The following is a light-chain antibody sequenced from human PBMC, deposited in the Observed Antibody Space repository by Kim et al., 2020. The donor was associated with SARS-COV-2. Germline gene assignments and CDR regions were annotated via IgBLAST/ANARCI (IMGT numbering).Light chain of an antibody. CDR1: SSDVGGYNY. J-gene: IGLJ1*01. V-gene: IGLV2-14*01. CDR3: SSYTSSIYV. CDR2: DVS. Sequence: QSALTQPASVSGSPGQSITISCTGTSSDVGGYNYVSWYQQHPGKAPNLMIYDVSKRPSGVSNRFSGSKSGNTASLTISGLQAEDEADYYCSSYTSSIYVFGTGTKVTVL.